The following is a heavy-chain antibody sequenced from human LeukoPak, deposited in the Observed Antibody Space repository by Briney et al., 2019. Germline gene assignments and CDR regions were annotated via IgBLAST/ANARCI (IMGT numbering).Heavy chain of an antibody. J-gene: IGHJ4*02. CDR3: AGGYSGYLTYFDY. CDR1: GGTVSSYA. Sequence: SVKVSCKASGGTVSSYAISWVRQAPGQGLEWMGGIIPIFGTANYAQKFQGRVTITADESTSTAYMELSSLRSEDTAVYYCAGGYSGYLTYFDYWGQGTLVTVSS. V-gene: IGHV1-69*13. D-gene: IGHD5-12*01. CDR2: IIPIFGTA.